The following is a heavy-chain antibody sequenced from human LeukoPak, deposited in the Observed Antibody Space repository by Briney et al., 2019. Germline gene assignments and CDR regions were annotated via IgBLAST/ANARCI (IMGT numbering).Heavy chain of an antibody. J-gene: IGHJ2*01. CDR1: GFTFSSYA. CDR3: ARDPLGYCSSTSCYTWYFDL. V-gene: IGHV3-30-3*01. Sequence: GGSLRLSCAASGFTFSSYAMHWVRQAPGKGLEWVAVISYDGSNKYYADSVKGRFTISRDNSKNTLYLQMNSLRAEDTDVYYCARDPLGYCSSTSCYTWYFDLWGRGTLVTVSS. D-gene: IGHD2-2*02. CDR2: ISYDGSNK.